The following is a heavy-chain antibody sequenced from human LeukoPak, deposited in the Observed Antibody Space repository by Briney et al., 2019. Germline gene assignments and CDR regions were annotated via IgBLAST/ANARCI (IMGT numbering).Heavy chain of an antibody. D-gene: IGHD3-16*01. CDR2: ISWNGGST. CDR1: GFTFDDYT. J-gene: IGHJ4*02. CDR3: AKATGDGAYYFDY. Sequence: GGSLRFSCAASGFTFDDYTMHWVRQAPGKGLEWVSLISWNGGSTYYADSVKGGFTISRGNSKNSLYLQMNSLRTEDTALYYCAKATGDGAYYFDYWGQGTLVTVSS. V-gene: IGHV3-43*01.